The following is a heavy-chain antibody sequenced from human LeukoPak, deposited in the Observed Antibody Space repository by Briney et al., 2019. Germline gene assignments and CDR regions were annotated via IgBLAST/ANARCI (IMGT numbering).Heavy chain of an antibody. CDR3: ARCRRNTLRYYPYYYYGMDV. D-gene: IGHD3-9*01. CDR2: ISAYSGNT. V-gene: IGHV1-18*01. CDR1: GYTFTSYG. Sequence: ASVKVSCKASGYTFTSYGISWVRQAPGQGLEWMGWISAYSGNTNYAQKLQGRVTMTTDTSTSTAYMELRSLRSDDTAVYYCARCRRNTLRYYPYYYYGMDVWGQGTTVTVSS. J-gene: IGHJ6*02.